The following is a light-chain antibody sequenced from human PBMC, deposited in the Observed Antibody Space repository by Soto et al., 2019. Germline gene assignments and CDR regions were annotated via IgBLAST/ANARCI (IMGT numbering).Light chain of an antibody. V-gene: IGKV3-20*01. Sequence: RHPVFSXYSDWSQDKPGEAPRLLIYGASSRATGIPDRFSGSGYGTDFTLTIRTLEPEDFAVYYCQQFGSSTRTFGQGTKVDIK. CDR2: GAS. CDR1: HPVFSXY. J-gene: IGKJ1*01. CDR3: QQFGSSTRT.